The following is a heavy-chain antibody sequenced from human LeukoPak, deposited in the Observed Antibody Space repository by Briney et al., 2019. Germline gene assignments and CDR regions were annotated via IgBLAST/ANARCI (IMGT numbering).Heavy chain of an antibody. CDR1: GRPISSYY. D-gene: IGHD2-2*01. CDR2: IYTSGST. J-gene: IGHJ4*02. Sequence: SETLSLTCTVSGRPISSYYWSWIRQPAGKGLEWIGRIYTSGSTNHNPPLKSRVTIPVDTSKNQFSLKLSSVTAADTAVYYCAREREGIVVPAAPTYFDYWGQGTLVTVSS. V-gene: IGHV4-4*07. CDR3: AREREGIVVPAAPTYFDY.